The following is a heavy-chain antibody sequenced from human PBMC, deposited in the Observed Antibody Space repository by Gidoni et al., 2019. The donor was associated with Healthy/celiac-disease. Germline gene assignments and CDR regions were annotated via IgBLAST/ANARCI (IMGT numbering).Heavy chain of an antibody. V-gene: IGHV3-48*01. CDR3: ARDGGVIRFDP. J-gene: IGHJ5*02. CDR2: ISSSSSTI. CDR1: GFTFSSYS. Sequence: EVQLVESGGGLVQPGGSLRLSCAASGFTFSSYSMNWVRQAPGKGREWVSYISSSSSTIYYADSVKGRFTISRDNAKNSLYLQMNSLRAEDTAVDYCARDGGVIRFDPWGQGTLVTVSS. D-gene: IGHD2-21*01.